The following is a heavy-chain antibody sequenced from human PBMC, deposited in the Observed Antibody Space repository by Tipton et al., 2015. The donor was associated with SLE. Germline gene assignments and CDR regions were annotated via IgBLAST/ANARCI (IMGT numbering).Heavy chain of an antibody. Sequence: SLRLSCAASGFTFSSYAMSWVRQAPGKGLEWVSAISGSGGSTYYADSVKGRFTISRDNAKNSLYLQMNSLGAEDTALYYCAKDSYSGSHWGWFDPWGQGTLVTVSS. CDR3: AKDSYSGSHWGWFDP. CDR2: ISGSGGST. CDR1: GFTFSSYA. D-gene: IGHD1-26*01. J-gene: IGHJ5*02. V-gene: IGHV3-23*01.